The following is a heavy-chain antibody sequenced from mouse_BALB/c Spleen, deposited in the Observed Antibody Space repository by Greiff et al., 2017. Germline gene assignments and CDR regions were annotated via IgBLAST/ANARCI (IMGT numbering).Heavy chain of an antibody. CDR2: ILPGSGST. V-gene: IGHV1-9*01. Sequence: VQLQQSGPELVKTGASVKISCKASGYSFTGYYMHWVKQRPGHGLEWIGEILPGSGSTNYNEKFKGKATFTADTSSNTAYMQLSSLTSEDSAVYYCARVHYYGYFDYWGQGTTLTVSS. CDR3: ARVHYYGYFDY. CDR1: GYSFTGYY. J-gene: IGHJ2*01. D-gene: IGHD1-2*01.